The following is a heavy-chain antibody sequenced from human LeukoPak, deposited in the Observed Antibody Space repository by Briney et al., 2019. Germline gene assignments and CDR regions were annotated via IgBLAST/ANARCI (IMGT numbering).Heavy chain of an antibody. J-gene: IGHJ5*02. Sequence: SETLSLTCTVSGGSISSSSYYWGWIRQPPGKGLEWIGSIYYSGSTYYNPSLKSRVTMSVDTSKNQFSLKLSSVTAADTAVYYCARRRWCSGGSCYSGAWFDPWGQGTLVTVSS. CDR1: GGSISSSSYY. D-gene: IGHD2-15*01. CDR3: ARRRWCSGGSCYSGAWFDP. CDR2: IYYSGST. V-gene: IGHV4-39*01.